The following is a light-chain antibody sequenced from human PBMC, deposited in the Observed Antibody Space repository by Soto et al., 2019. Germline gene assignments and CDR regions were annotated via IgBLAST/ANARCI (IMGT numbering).Light chain of an antibody. CDR1: SSDIGSYNL. Sequence: QSALTQPASVSGSPGQSITISCTGTSSDIGSYNLVSWYQQHPGKAPKLMIYEGSKRPSGVSNRFSGSKSGNTASLTISGLQAEVEADYYCCPYEGSSTPYGFGTGTKVTVL. CDR2: EGS. J-gene: IGLJ1*01. CDR3: CPYEGSSTPYG. V-gene: IGLV2-23*01.